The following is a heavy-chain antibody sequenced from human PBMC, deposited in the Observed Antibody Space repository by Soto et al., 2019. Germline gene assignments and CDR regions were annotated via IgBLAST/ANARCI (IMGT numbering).Heavy chain of an antibody. D-gene: IGHD3-3*01. CDR3: ARDSIYYDFWSGYYNWFDP. V-gene: IGHV1-69*06. CDR2: IIPIFGTA. J-gene: IGHJ5*02. CDR1: GGTFSSYA. Sequence: SVKVSCKSSGGTFSSYAISWVGQAPGRGRDWMGGIIPIFGTANYPQKFQVRVTITADKSTSTAYMELSSLTSEDTAVYYCARDSIYYDFWSGYYNWFDPWGQGTLVTVSS.